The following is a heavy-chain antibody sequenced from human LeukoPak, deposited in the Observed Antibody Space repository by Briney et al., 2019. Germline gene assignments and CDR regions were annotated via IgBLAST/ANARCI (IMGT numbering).Heavy chain of an antibody. CDR3: ARDVGEWELLRNLYYYYYGMDV. CDR1: GFTFSSYA. CDR2: ISYDGSNK. J-gene: IGHJ6*02. Sequence: GRSLRLSCAASGFTFSSYAMHWVRQAPGKGLEWVAVISYDGSNKYYADSVKGRFTISRDNSKNTLYLQMNSLRAEDTAVYYCARDVGEWELLRNLYYYYYGMDVWGQGTTVTVSS. D-gene: IGHD1-26*01. V-gene: IGHV3-30*04.